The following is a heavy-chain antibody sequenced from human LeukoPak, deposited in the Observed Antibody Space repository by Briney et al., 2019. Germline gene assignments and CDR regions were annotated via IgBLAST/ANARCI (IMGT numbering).Heavy chain of an antibody. D-gene: IGHD3-22*01. CDR3: ARHGYYDSSGYYYPGDFDY. V-gene: IGHV4-59*08. Sequence: SETLSLTCTVSGGSISSYYWSWIRQPPGKGLEWIGYIYYSGSTNYNPSLKSRVTISVDTSKNQFSLKLSSVTAADTAVYYCARHGYYDSSGYYYPGDFDYWGQGTLVTVSS. CDR1: GGSISSYY. CDR2: IYYSGST. J-gene: IGHJ4*02.